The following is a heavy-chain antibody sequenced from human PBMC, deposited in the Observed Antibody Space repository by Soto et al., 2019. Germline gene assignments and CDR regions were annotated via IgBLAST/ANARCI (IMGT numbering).Heavy chain of an antibody. D-gene: IGHD3-3*01. CDR3: ARDGGLEYDFWSGYSPGYYGMDV. J-gene: IGHJ6*02. Sequence: QVQLQESGPGLVKPSETLSLTCTVSGGSISSYYWSWIRQPAGKGLEWIGRIYTSGSTNYNPSLKSRVTMSVDTSKNQFSLKLSSVTAADTAVYYCARDGGLEYDFWSGYSPGYYGMDVWGQGTTVTVSS. CDR2: IYTSGST. V-gene: IGHV4-4*07. CDR1: GGSISSYY.